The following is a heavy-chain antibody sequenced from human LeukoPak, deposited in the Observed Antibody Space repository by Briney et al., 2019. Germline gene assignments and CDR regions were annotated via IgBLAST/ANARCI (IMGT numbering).Heavy chain of an antibody. J-gene: IGHJ4*02. CDR1: GFTFSSYW. Sequence: GGSLRLSCAASGFTFSSYWMHWVRQAPGKGLAWVSRINSDGSDATYADSVKGRFTISRDNAKNTLDLQMSSLRADDTAVYYCVRHARYSPDKWGQGTLVTVSS. V-gene: IGHV3-74*01. CDR2: INSDGSDA. CDR3: VRHARYSPDK. D-gene: IGHD5-18*01.